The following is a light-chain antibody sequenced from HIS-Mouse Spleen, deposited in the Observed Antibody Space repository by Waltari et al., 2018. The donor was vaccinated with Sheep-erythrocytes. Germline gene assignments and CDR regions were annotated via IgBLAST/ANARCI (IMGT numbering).Light chain of an antibody. CDR2: DVS. V-gene: IGLV1-36*01. CDR3: CSYAGSYTFWV. Sequence: QSVLTQPPSVSEAPRQRVTLPCSGSSSNIRNKAGNGYQQPPGKAPKLMIYDVSKRPSGVPDRFSGSKSGNTASLTISGLQAEDEADYYCCSYAGSYTFWVFGGGTRLTVL. CDR1: SSNIRNKA. J-gene: IGLJ3*02.